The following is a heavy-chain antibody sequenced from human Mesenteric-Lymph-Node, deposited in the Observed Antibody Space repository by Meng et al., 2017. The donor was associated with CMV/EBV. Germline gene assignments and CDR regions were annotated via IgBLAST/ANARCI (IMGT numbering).Heavy chain of an antibody. CDR3: AKDLDSDAWYGSDC. D-gene: IGHD6-19*01. CDR1: GFSFSSYG. CDR2: IRSDGSKK. J-gene: IGHJ4*02. V-gene: IGHV3-30*02. Sequence: SCAASGFSFSSYGMHWVRQAPGKGLDWVAFIRSDGSKKYYADSVKGRFTISRDNSKNTLFLQMNSLRAEDTAVFYCAKDLDSDAWYGSDCWGQGTLVTVSS.